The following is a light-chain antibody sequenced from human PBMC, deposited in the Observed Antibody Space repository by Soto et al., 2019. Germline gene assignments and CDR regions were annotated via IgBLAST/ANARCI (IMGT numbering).Light chain of an antibody. Sequence: QSVLTQPPSVSGAPGQRVTISFTGSSSNIGAGHDVHWYQQLPGTAPKLLIYGNGNRPSGVPDRFSGSKSGTSASLAITGLQADDEADYYCQSYDNSLSGSEVFGTGTKLTVL. V-gene: IGLV1-40*01. CDR3: QSYDNSLSGSEV. J-gene: IGLJ1*01. CDR2: GNG. CDR1: SSNIGAGHD.